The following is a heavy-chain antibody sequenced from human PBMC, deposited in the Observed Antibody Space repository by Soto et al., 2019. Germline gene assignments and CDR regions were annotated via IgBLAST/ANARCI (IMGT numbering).Heavy chain of an antibody. D-gene: IGHD6-13*01. CDR3: MREGSSWRFAFDL. J-gene: IGHJ3*01. CDR1: GFTFSSHG. V-gene: IGHV3-30*03. Sequence: QVRLVESGGGVVQPGRSLRLSCAASGFTFSSHGMHWVRQAPGKGLDWVAVISDDGSTEYYADSVKGRFTISRDKFKNTLSLQMNSLRTDDTAVYFCMREGSSWRFAFDLWGQGTMVTVSS. CDR2: ISDDGSTE.